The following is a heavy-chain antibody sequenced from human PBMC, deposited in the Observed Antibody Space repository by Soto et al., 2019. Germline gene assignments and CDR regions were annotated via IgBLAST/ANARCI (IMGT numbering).Heavy chain of an antibody. V-gene: IGHV1-69*01. CDR1: GGTPSNSA. CDR2: IIPGVGIV. J-gene: IGHJ6*02. CDR3: TSGRIVVIGSRAYYGMDV. Sequence: QVQLVQSGAEVKKPGSSVRVSCKASGGTPSNSAFSWVRQAPGQGLEWMGGIIPGVGIVKYAQNLEGRVTITADEATNTAYMELSSLRYDDRAVYYCTSGRIVVIGSRAYYGMDVWGQVTTVTVSS. D-gene: IGHD6-19*01.